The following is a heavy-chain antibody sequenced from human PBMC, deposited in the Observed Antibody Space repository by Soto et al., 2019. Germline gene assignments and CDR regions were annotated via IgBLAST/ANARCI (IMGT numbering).Heavy chain of an antibody. CDR2: ISSSATTM. J-gene: IGHJ4*02. D-gene: IGHD6-6*01. CDR1: GFTFGDYY. Sequence: QVQLVESGGGLVQPGGSLRLSCAASGFTFGDYYMTWIRQAPGKGLEWISYISSSATTMYYADSVKGRFTISRDNAKKSLYLQMNSLRAEDTAVYYCARGGIVARPFDYWGQGTLVTVSS. CDR3: ARGGIVARPFDY. V-gene: IGHV3-11*01.